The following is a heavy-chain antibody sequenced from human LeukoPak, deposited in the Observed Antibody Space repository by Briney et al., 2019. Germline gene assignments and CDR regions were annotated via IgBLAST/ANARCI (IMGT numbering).Heavy chain of an antibody. V-gene: IGHV3-30*02. D-gene: IGHD2-2*01. CDR2: IRYDGGNK. CDR3: AKAIVVVPAAYDY. CDR1: GFTFSNYG. Sequence: TGGSLRLSCAASGFTFSNYGMHWVRQAPGKGLEWVAFIRYDGGNKHYADSVKGRFTISRDNSKNTLYLQMNSLRAEDTAVYYCAKAIVVVPAAYDYWGQGTLVTVSS. J-gene: IGHJ4*02.